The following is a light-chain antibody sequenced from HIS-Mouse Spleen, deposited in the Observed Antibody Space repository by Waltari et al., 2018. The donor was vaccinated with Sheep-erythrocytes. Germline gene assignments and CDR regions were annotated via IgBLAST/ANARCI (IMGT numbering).Light chain of an antibody. V-gene: IGLV2-23*03. CDR2: EGS. Sequence: QSALTQPASVSGSPGQSITISCTGTSRAVWSYNLVSCYQQHPGKAPKLMIYEGSKRPSGVSNRFSGSKSGNTASLTISGLQAEDEADYYCCSYAGSSTFHVVFGGGTKLTVL. CDR3: CSYAGSSTFHVV. CDR1: SRAVWSYNL. J-gene: IGLJ2*01.